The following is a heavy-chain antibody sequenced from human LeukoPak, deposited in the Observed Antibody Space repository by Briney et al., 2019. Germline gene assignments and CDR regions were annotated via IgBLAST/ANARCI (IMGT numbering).Heavy chain of an antibody. CDR2: ISSSSSYI. V-gene: IGHV3-21*01. CDR1: GFTFSSYS. Sequence: PGGSLRLSCAASGFTFSSYSMNWVRQAPGKGLEWVSSISSSSSYIYYADSVKGRFTISRDNAKNSLYLQMNSLRAEDTAVYYCARDWRRHITMVRGVIGYWGQGTLVTVSS. J-gene: IGHJ4*02. D-gene: IGHD3-10*01. CDR3: ARDWRRHITMVRGVIGY.